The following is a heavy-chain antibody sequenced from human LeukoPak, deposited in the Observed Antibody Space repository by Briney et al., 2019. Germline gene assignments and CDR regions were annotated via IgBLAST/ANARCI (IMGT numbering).Heavy chain of an antibody. CDR2: IYTSENT. CDR1: GGSISSGNYY. J-gene: IGHJ6*03. Sequence: SETLSLTCTVSGGSISSGNYYWSWIRQSAGKGLEWIGRIYTSENTHYSPSLESRVTMSLDTSKNQFSLKLTSVTAADSAVYYCARGPGITGIAHFYMDVWGKGTTVTVSS. CDR3: ARGPGITGIAHFYMDV. D-gene: IGHD1-14*01. V-gene: IGHV4-61*02.